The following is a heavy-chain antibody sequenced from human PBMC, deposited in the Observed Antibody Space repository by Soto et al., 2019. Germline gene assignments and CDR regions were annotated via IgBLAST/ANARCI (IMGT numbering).Heavy chain of an antibody. Sequence: QLQLQESGPGLVKPSETLSLTCTVAGGFISSSSSYWGWIRQSPGKGLEWIANIHSGGTTYYNSSLKSRVIISVDTSKDHFSLWMGSVTAADTAVYYCARLLTPAFGRDYFDRWGEGTLVIVSS. CDR2: IHSGGTT. D-gene: IGHD3-10*01. V-gene: IGHV4-39*01. CDR1: GGFISSSSSY. CDR3: ARLLTPAFGRDYFDR. J-gene: IGHJ4*02.